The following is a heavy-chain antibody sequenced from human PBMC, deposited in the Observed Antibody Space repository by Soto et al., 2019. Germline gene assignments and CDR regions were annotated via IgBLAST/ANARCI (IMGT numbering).Heavy chain of an antibody. Sequence: PSETLSLTCTVSGGSISSGGYSWSWIRQQPGKGLEWIGYIYYSGSTYYNPSLKSRVTISVDTSKNQFSLKLSSVTAADTAVYYCARVGLTGLRFLEGRYYFDYWGQGTLVTVSS. CDR3: ARVGLTGLRFLEGRYYFDY. J-gene: IGHJ4*02. CDR2: IYYSGST. V-gene: IGHV4-31*03. D-gene: IGHD3-3*01. CDR1: GGSISSGGYS.